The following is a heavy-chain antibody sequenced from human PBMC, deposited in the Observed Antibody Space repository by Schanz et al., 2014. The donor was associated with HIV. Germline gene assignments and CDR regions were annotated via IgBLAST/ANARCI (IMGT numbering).Heavy chain of an antibody. CDR2: ISGSGIST. CDR1: GFTFSSYA. V-gene: IGHV3-23*01. Sequence: EVQLLESGGGLVQPGGSLRLSCAASGFTFSSYAMSWVRQAPGKGLEWVSVISGSGISTYYADSVKGRFTISRDNSKNTLYLQMNSLRAEDTAVYFCAKDRFCNGGTCYVDAFDLWGQGTLVTVSS. J-gene: IGHJ3*01. D-gene: IGHD2-15*01. CDR3: AKDRFCNGGTCYVDAFDL.